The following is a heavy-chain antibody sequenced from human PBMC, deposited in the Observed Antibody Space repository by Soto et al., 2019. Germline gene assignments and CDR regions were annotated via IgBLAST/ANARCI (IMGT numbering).Heavy chain of an antibody. CDR1: GGSISSYY. CDR3: AIAYGDYGFDY. J-gene: IGHJ4*02. V-gene: IGHV4-59*01. Sequence: QVQLQESGPGLVKPSETLSLTCTVSGGSISSYYWSWIRQPPGKGLEWIGYIYYSGSTNYNPSLKICVSASVNTSRNRFSLKLGSVTAADMAAYYCAIAYGDYGFDYWGQGTQVTVSS. CDR2: IYYSGST. D-gene: IGHD4-17*01.